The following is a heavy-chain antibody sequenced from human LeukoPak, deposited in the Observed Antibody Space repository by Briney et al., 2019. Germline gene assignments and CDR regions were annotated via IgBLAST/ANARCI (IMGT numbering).Heavy chain of an antibody. J-gene: IGHJ4*02. CDR1: GGVFSNFA. CDR2: IVPVSGRA. Sequence: GASVKVSCKVSGGVFSNFALSWVRQAPGQGLEWMGGIVPVSGRAKYAQKFQDRVSITADESTTTTFMEVRSLRSEDTAMYYCARGRGDYYDSNIWGQGTLVTVSS. V-gene: IGHV1-69*13. CDR3: ARGRGDYYDSNI. D-gene: IGHD3-22*01.